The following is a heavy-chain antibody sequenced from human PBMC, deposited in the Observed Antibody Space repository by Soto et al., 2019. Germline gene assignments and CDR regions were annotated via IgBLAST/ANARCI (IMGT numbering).Heavy chain of an antibody. CDR3: ARDGDGYDH. CDR1: GGSISRDY. Sequence: SETLSLTCTVSGGSISRDYYIWIRQSPGKGLEWIGHIYYSGSTKYNPSLKSRVLISIDASKNQFSLRLTSVTAADTAVYYCARDGDGYDHWGQGTLVTVS. CDR2: IYYSGST. J-gene: IGHJ1*01. D-gene: IGHD5-12*01. V-gene: IGHV4-59*01.